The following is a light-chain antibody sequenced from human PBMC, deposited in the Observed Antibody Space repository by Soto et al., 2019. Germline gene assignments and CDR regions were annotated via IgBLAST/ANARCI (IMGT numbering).Light chain of an antibody. J-gene: IGKJ4*01. CDR1: QSLTNY. Sequence: EIVLTQSPATLSLSPGERATLSCRASQSLTNYLNWYQQKPGQAPRLLIYEVSNRATGIPARFSGSGSGTDFTLTISSLEPEDFAVYYCQQRSNWPLTFGGGTKVEVK. V-gene: IGKV3-11*01. CDR2: EVS. CDR3: QQRSNWPLT.